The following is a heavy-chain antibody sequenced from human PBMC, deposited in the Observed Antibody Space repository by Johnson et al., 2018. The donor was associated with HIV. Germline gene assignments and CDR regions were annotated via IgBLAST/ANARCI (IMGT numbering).Heavy chain of an antibody. Sequence: QVQLVESGGGVVQPGGSLRLSCAASGLTLSRCDMHWVRQAPGKGLEWVACIRYDGSNKYYEDSVKGRLTISRDNSKNTLYLQMNSLISEDTAVYYCAKDSGATLIYGAFDICGQGTMVTVSS. D-gene: IGHD4/OR15-4a*01. CDR3: AKDSGATLIYGAFDI. J-gene: IGHJ3*02. CDR2: IRYDGSNK. CDR1: GLTLSRCD. V-gene: IGHV3-30*02.